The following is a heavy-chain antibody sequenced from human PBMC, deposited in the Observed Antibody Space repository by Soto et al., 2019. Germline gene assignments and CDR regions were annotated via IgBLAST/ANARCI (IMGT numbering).Heavy chain of an antibody. Sequence: ASVKVSCKASGYTFTSYGITWVRQAPGQGLEWMGWISAHNGNTNYAQKLQGRVSMTTDTSTSTAYMYLRSLRSDDTAVYYCARSHPYDSSAPITDWGQGTLVTVSS. CDR2: ISAHNGNT. V-gene: IGHV1-18*04. CDR3: ARSHPYDSSAPITD. CDR1: GYTFTSYG. D-gene: IGHD3-22*01. J-gene: IGHJ4*02.